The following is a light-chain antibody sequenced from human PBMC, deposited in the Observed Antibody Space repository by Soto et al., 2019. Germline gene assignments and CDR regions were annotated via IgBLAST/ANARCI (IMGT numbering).Light chain of an antibody. CDR2: RAS. Sequence: IVMTQSPATLSVSPGGSATLSCRASQHVSSNLAWYRQKPGQAPTLLIYRASTRATGIPATFSGSGSGTEFTLTISSLQSEDFAVYYCQQYNKCPYTFGQGTKLEI. V-gene: IGKV3-15*01. CDR1: QHVSSN. J-gene: IGKJ2*01. CDR3: QQYNKCPYT.